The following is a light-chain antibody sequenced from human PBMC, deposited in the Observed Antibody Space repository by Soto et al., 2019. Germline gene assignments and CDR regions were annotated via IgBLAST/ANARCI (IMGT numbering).Light chain of an antibody. CDR3: QQHNSFPLT. CDR1: QSISSW. V-gene: IGKV1-5*03. CDR2: KSS. Sequence: DIQMTQSPSTLSVSVGDRVTISCRASQSISSWLAWYQQKPGNAPKLLIYKSSSLQSGVPSRFSGSGSGTHFTLTISSLQPDDFASYYCQQHNSFPLTFGGGTKVEIK. J-gene: IGKJ4*01.